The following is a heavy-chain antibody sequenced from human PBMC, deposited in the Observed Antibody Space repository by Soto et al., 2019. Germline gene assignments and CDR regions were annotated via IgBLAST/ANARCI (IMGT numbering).Heavy chain of an antibody. V-gene: IGHV3-23*01. CDR3: RRIISAGKGSPPDL. Sequence: EMQLLESGGGLVQPGGSLRLSCAASGFTFSSFAMSWVLQAPGKGLDWVSAISGSGGSTYSADSVKGRFTISSDNSKTTPYLQMSSLIAEDTAVYYCRRIISAGKGSPPDLWSKGSLFTVSS. CDR2: ISGSGGST. D-gene: IGHD6-13*01. J-gene: IGHJ5*02. CDR1: GFTFSSFA.